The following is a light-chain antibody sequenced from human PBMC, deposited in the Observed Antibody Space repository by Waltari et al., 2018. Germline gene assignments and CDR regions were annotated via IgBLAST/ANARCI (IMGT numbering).Light chain of an antibody. CDR2: GAS. Sequence: EVVLTQSPGTLSLSPGAKATLSCRASQSVSSASLVWYQQKPGQAPRLLIYGASNRATGIPDRFSGSGSGTDFTLTISRLEPEDFVVYYCQQNGRSYWTFGQGTKVEIK. CDR3: QQNGRSYWT. CDR1: QSVSSAS. J-gene: IGKJ1*01. V-gene: IGKV3-20*01.